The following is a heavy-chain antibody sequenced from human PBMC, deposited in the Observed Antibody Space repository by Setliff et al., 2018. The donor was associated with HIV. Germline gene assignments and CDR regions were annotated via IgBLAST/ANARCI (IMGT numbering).Heavy chain of an antibody. J-gene: IGHJ4*02. V-gene: IGHV3-30*02. D-gene: IGHD1-26*01. CDR1: GFTFSSYG. CDR3: AREVEPTTWNDY. Sequence: TGGSLRLSCAASGFTFSSYGMHWVRQAPGKGLEWVAFIRYDGSNKYYADSVKGRFTISRDNSKNTLYLQMNSLGPEDTAVYYCAREVEPTTWNDYWGQGSLVTVSS. CDR2: IRYDGSNK.